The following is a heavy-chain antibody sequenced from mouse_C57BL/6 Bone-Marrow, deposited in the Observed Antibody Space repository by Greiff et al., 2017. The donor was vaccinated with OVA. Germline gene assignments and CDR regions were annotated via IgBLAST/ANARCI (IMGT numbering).Heavy chain of an antibody. CDR1: GYTFTSYG. J-gene: IGHJ4*01. CDR3: ARQDSSGYYAMDY. V-gene: IGHV1-81*01. CDR2: IYPRSGNT. Sequence: VKLQESGAELARPGASVTLSCKASGYTFTSYGISWVKQRTGQGLEWIGEIYPRSGNTYYNAKFKGKATLTPDKSSSKAYMELRSLTSEDSAVYFCARQDSSGYYAMDYWGQGTSVTVSS. D-gene: IGHD3-2*02.